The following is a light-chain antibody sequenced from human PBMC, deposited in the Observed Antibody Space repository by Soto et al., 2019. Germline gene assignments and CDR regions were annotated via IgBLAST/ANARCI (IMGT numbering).Light chain of an antibody. CDR2: GAS. V-gene: IGKV1-33*01. CDR1: QDISNY. J-gene: IGKJ2*01. Sequence: DIQMTQSPSSLSASVGDRVTITCQASQDISNYLKWYQQKPGKAPKLLIYGASNLETGVPSRFSGSGSGTEFTFTISSLQPEDIATYYCQQYDNLPYTFGQGTKLEIK. CDR3: QQYDNLPYT.